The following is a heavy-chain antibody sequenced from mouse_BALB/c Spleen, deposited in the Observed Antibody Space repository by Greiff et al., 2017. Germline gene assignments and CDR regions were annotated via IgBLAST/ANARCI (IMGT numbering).Heavy chain of an antibody. CDR1: GFTFTDYY. V-gene: IGHV7-3*02. J-gene: IGHJ2*01. CDR3: ARDMKYGNFFDD. CDR2: IRNKANGYTT. Sequence: EVKLVESGGGLVQPGGSLRLSCAPSGFTFTDYYMSWVRQPPGKALEWLGFIRNKANGYTTEYSASVKGRFTIARDNSQSILYLQMNTLRAEDSATYYCARDMKYGNFFDDWGQGTTLTVSS. D-gene: IGHD2-10*02.